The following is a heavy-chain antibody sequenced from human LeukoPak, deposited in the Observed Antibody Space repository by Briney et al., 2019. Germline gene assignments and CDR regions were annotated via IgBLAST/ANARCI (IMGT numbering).Heavy chain of an antibody. CDR2: ISGSGGST. J-gene: IGHJ4*02. CDR1: GFTLSSYA. Sequence: GGSLRLSCAASGFTLSSYAMSWVRQAPGKGLEWVSAISGSGGSTYYADSVKGRFTISRDNSKNTLYLQMNSLRAEDTAVYYCARSISAMVWGAPYYWGQGILVTVSS. CDR3: ARSISAMVWGAPYY. D-gene: IGHD3-10*01. V-gene: IGHV3-23*01.